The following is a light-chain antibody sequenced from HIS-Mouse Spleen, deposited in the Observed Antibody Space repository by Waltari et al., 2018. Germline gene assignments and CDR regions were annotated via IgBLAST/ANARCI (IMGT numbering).Light chain of an antibody. CDR1: ALPKKY. CDR2: DDS. V-gene: IGLV3-10*01. Sequence: SYELTQPPSLSVSPGQTARITSPADALPKKYAYCYQQNSGQAPVLVIYDDSKRPSGSPERFSGSSSGTMATLTISGAQVEDEADYYCYSTDSSGNHRVFGGGTKLTVL. J-gene: IGLJ2*01. CDR3: YSTDSSGNHRV.